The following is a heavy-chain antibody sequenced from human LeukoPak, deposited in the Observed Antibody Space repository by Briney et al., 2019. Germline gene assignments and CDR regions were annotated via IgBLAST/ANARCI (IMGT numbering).Heavy chain of an antibody. V-gene: IGHV3-30*02. D-gene: IGHD5-18*01. Sequence: GGSLRLSCAASGFSFSAYGIHWVRQAPGKGLEWVTFIRSDGSDKYYADSVEGRFTISRDNSKNTLFLQMNSLKTEDTAVYYCAKEQDTVRATYYMDVWSKGTTVTVSS. CDR3: AKEQDTVRATYYMDV. CDR2: IRSDGSDK. CDR1: GFSFSAYG. J-gene: IGHJ6*03.